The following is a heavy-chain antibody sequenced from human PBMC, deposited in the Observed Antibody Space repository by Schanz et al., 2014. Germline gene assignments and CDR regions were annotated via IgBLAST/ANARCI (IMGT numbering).Heavy chain of an antibody. V-gene: IGHV1-3*01. D-gene: IGHD6-13*01. Sequence: QVQLVQSGAEVKKPGASVKLSCRASGYPFTNYYIHWVRQAPGQSLEWLGWINPANGNTHYSPRLNGRVSISSDTAASTVYLHFSSLKSDDTAVYYCARDLIAAAESWFDPWGQGTPITVSA. CDR2: INPANGNT. CDR1: GYPFTNYY. J-gene: IGHJ5*02. CDR3: ARDLIAAAESWFDP.